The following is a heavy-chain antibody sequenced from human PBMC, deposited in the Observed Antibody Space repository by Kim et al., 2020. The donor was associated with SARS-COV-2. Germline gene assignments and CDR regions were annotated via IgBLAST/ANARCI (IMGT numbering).Heavy chain of an antibody. V-gene: IGHV3-21*01. CDR1: GFTFSSYS. D-gene: IGHD2-8*01. J-gene: IGHJ6*02. CDR3: ARHCTNGVCRQDYYYYYGMDV. Sequence: GGSLRLSCAASGFTFSSYSMNWVRQAPGKGLEWVSSISSSSSYIYYADSVKGRFTISRDNAKNSLYLQMNSLRAEDTAVYYCARHCTNGVCRQDYYYYYGMDVWGQGTTVTVSS. CDR2: ISSSSSYI.